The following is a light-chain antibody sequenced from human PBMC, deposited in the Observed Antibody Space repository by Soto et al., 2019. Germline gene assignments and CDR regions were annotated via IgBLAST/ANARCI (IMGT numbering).Light chain of an antibody. CDR1: QSVSNN. CDR3: QQDNAWPIT. J-gene: IGKJ5*01. V-gene: IGKV3D-15*01. Sequence: EIVLTQSPGTLSLSPGERATLSCRASQSVSNNYLAWYQQKPGQAPRLLIYGASTRATGVPPRFTGSGSGTEFTLTISSLQSEDFAVYYCQQDNAWPITFGQGTRLEIK. CDR2: GAS.